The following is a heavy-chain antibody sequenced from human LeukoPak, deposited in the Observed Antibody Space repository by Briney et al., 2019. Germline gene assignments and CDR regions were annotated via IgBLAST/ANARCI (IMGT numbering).Heavy chain of an antibody. CDR1: GFTFSSYS. CDR3: ARNYDFWSGYVDY. CDR2: ISYDGSNK. J-gene: IGHJ4*02. V-gene: IGHV3-30*03. D-gene: IGHD3-3*01. Sequence: GGSLRLSCAASGFTFSSYSMNWVRQAPGKGLEWVAVISYDGSNKYYADSVKGRFTISRDNSKNTLYLQMNSLRAEDTAVYYCARNYDFWSGYVDYWGQGTLVTVSS.